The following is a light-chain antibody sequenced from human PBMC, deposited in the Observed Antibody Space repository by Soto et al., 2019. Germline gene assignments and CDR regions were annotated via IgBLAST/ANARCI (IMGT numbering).Light chain of an antibody. V-gene: IGLV1-44*01. CDR3: AVWDDSLTGWV. CDR1: SSNIGSNT. Sequence: QSVLTQPPSASGTPGQRVTISCSGSSSNIGSNTVNWYQQLTGTAPKLLIYDNNHRPSGVPDRFSGSKSGTSASLAIRGLQSEDEADYYCAVWDDSLTGWVFGGGTKVTVL. CDR2: DNN. J-gene: IGLJ3*02.